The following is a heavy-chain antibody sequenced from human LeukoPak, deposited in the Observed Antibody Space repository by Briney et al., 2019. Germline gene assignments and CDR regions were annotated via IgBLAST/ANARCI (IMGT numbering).Heavy chain of an antibody. D-gene: IGHD7-27*01. CDR1: GGSISSSSYY. J-gene: IGHJ6*02. V-gene: IGHV4-39*07. CDR2: IYYSGST. Sequence: PSETLSLTCTVSGGSISSSSYYWGWIRQPPGKGLEWIGSIYYSGSTYYNPSLKSRVTISVDTSKNQFSLKLSSVTAADTAVYYCAREVLGRNYYYGKDVWGQGTTVTVSS. CDR3: AREVLGRNYYYGKDV.